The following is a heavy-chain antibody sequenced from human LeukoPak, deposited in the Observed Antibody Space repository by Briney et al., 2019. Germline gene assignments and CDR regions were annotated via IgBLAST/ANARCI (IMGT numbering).Heavy chain of an antibody. J-gene: IGHJ4*02. V-gene: IGHV4-4*02. CDR1: GGSISSSNW. CDR2: IYHSGST. CDR3: ARKKWGSITTVRTYFDY. D-gene: IGHD3-10*01. Sequence: SGTLSLTCAVSGGSISSSNWWSWVRQPPGKGLEWIGEIYHSGSTNYNPSLKSRVTISVDKSKNQFSLKLSSVTAADTAVYYCARKKWGSITTVRTYFDYWGQGTLVTVSS.